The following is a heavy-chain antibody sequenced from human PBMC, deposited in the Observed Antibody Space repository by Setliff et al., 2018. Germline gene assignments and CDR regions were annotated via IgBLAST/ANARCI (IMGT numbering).Heavy chain of an antibody. CDR2: IGHTGSI. Sequence: PSETLSLTCTVSGYSISSGYIWGWIRQPPGKGLEWVGNIGHTGSINYNPSLKSRLTISRDTSKSQVSLKLNSVTATDTAVYYCARHGGWYFDLWGRGTLVTVSS. D-gene: IGHD4-17*01. CDR3: ARHGGWYFDL. CDR1: GYSISSGYI. V-gene: IGHV4-38-2*02. J-gene: IGHJ2*01.